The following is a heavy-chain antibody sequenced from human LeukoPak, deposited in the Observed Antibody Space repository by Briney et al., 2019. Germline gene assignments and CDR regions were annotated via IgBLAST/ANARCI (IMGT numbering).Heavy chain of an antibody. CDR2: IYDIGST. Sequence: SETLSLTCTVSGGSVSSYYWSWIRQPPGKGLEWIGYIYDIGSTKYNPSLKSRVTMSGDTSKKQFSLKLSSVTAADTAVYHCARTYYYDSSGYLNHWFDPWGQGTLVTVSS. J-gene: IGHJ5*02. D-gene: IGHD3-22*01. CDR3: ARTYYYDSSGYLNHWFDP. V-gene: IGHV4-59*08. CDR1: GGSVSSYY.